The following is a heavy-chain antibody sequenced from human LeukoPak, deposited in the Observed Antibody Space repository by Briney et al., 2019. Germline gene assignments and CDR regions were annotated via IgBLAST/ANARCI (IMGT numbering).Heavy chain of an antibody. J-gene: IGHJ5*02. Sequence: GGSLTLSCAASGFTFSAFGMHWVRQVPGKGLEWLAFMRTGESDTYYTDSLKGRIIISRDNSKNTLYLQMNSLRGDDTGIYYCAKDWSPNWSNWFGHWGQGTLVTVSS. CDR3: AKDWSPNWSNWFGH. CDR1: GFTFSAFG. D-gene: IGHD1-1*01. V-gene: IGHV3-30*02. CDR2: MRTGESDT.